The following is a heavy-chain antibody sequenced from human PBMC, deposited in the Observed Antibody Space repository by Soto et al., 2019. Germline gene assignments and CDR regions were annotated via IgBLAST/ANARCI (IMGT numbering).Heavy chain of an antibody. CDR3: ARRYGITMIRGVTYYYYYMDV. J-gene: IGHJ6*03. D-gene: IGHD3-10*01. CDR2: ISGSGSAI. Sequence: PGGSLRLSCAASGFTFIDYYMSWIRQAPGKGLEWVSYISGSGSAIYYADSVKGRFTISRDNARNSLYLQMNYLRAEDTAVYYCARRYGITMIRGVTYYYYYMDVWGKGTTVTVSS. V-gene: IGHV3-11*01. CDR1: GFTFIDYY.